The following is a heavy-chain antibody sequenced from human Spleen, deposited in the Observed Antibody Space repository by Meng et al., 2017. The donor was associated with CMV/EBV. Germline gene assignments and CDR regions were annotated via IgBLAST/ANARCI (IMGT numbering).Heavy chain of an antibody. V-gene: IGHV3-23*01. CDR1: VRHYA. CDR3: AKHPIYSYGYLEYNWFDP. J-gene: IGHJ5*02. CDR2: TSGSGGAT. Sequence: VRHYARRWVRQAPGKGLEWGSATSGSGGATYYADSVKARFTISRDNYKNTLYLQLNSLRVEDTAVYYCAKHPIYSYGYLEYNWFDPWGQGTLVTVSS. D-gene: IGHD5-18*01.